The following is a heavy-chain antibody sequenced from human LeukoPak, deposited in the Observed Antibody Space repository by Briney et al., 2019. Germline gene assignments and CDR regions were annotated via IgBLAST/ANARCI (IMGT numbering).Heavy chain of an antibody. CDR1: GFTFSSYA. D-gene: IGHD6-19*01. V-gene: IGHV3-30*04. CDR2: ISYDGSNK. J-gene: IGHJ4*02. Sequence: GGSLRLPCAASGFTFSSYAMHWVRQAPGKGLEWVAVISYDGSNKYYADSVKGRLTISRDNSKNTLYLQMNSLRAEDTAVYYCARDIEDSSGWFVGYWGQGTLVTVSS. CDR3: ARDIEDSSGWFVGY.